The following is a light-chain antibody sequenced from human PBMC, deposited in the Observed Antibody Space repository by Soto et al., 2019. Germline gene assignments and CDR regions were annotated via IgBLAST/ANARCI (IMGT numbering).Light chain of an antibody. CDR3: HHYGSSRT. V-gene: IGKV3-20*01. CDR2: DAS. CDR1: QSVSSFY. J-gene: IGKJ1*01. Sequence: EIELTQSPGTLSFSPGAIATLSCRASQSVSSFYLAWYQQKAGQAPRLLIYDASTRATGIPDRFSGSGSGTDFTLTISRLEPEDFAVYYCHHYGSSRTFGQGTKVDIK.